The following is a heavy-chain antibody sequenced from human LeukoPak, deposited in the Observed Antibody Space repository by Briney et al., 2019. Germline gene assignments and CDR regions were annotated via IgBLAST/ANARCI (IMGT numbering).Heavy chain of an antibody. Sequence: SGPTLVNPTQTLTLTCTFSGFSLNTSGMCVVWIRQPPGKALEWLARIDWDDAKYYSTSLKTRLTISKDTSKNQVVLTMTNMDPVDTATYYCARLYSSSSGLFDAGGQGTPVSV. J-gene: IGHJ5*02. CDR1: GFSLNTSGMC. D-gene: IGHD6-6*01. V-gene: IGHV2-70*11. CDR3: ARLYSSSSGLFDA. CDR2: IDWDDAK.